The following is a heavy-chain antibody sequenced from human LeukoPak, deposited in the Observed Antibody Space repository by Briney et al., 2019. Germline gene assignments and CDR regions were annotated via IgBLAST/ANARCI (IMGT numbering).Heavy chain of an antibody. CDR1: GFTFSDYY. CDR2: ISGSGGST. J-gene: IGHJ4*02. CDR3: AREDDWNYEDY. D-gene: IGHD1-7*01. Sequence: GGSLRLSCAASGFTFSDYYISWIRQAPGKGLEWVSAISGSGGSTYYADSVKGRFTISRDNSKNTLYLQMNSLRAEDTAIYYCAREDDWNYEDYWGQGTLVTVSS. V-gene: IGHV3-23*01.